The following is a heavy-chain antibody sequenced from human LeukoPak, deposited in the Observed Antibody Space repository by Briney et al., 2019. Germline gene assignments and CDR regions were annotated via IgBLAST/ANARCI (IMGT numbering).Heavy chain of an antibody. J-gene: IGHJ5*02. CDR1: GFTFSSYA. CDR2: IKQDGSEK. Sequence: GGSLRLSCAASGFTFSSYAMSWVRQAPGKRLEWVANIKQDGSEKYYVDSVKGRFTISRDNAKNSLYLQMNSLRAEDTAVYYCASSYSNYDRFDPWGQGTLVTVSS. V-gene: IGHV3-7*01. D-gene: IGHD4-11*01. CDR3: ASSYSNYDRFDP.